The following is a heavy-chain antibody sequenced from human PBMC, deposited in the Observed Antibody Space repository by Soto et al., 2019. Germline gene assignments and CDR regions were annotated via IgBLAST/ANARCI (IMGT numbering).Heavy chain of an antibody. CDR1: GFTFSSYA. D-gene: IGHD3-10*01. Sequence: GGSLRLSCAASGFTFSSYAMSWVRQAPGKGLEWVSAISGSGGSTYYADSVKGRFTISRDNSKNTLYLQMNSLRAEDTAVYYCAKTFTMVRGPTGYMDVWGKGTTVTVSS. CDR2: ISGSGGST. J-gene: IGHJ6*03. CDR3: AKTFTMVRGPTGYMDV. V-gene: IGHV3-23*01.